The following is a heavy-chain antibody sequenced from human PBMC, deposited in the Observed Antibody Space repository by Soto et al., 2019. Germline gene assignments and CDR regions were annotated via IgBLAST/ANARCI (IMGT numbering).Heavy chain of an antibody. CDR3: AREKVGTTFFDN. D-gene: IGHD1-1*01. J-gene: IGHJ4*02. CDR2: IYPSVSS. Sequence: KPSETLSLTCSASGFAISRGYYWSWVRQPPGKGLEWIGSIYPSVSSYHNPSLATRLRLSIDTSKNQYTLNLTSVTAADTALYFCAREKVGTTFFDNWGQGIQVTAPQ. CDR1: GFAISRGYY. V-gene: IGHV4-38-2*02.